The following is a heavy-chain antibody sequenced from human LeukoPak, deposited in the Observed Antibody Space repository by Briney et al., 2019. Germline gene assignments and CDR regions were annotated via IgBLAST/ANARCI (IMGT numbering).Heavy chain of an antibody. Sequence: ASQTLSLTCTVSGGSITSGDYYWTWIRQHPGKGLEWFGYINHSGSIYYNPSLKSRVTMSVETSENKFSLTLSSVTAADTAVYYCAGELPAGRGRVFAYWGQGMLVTVSS. J-gene: IGHJ4*02. CDR3: AGELPAGRGRVFAY. D-gene: IGHD6-19*01. CDR2: INHSGSI. CDR1: GGSITSGDYY. V-gene: IGHV4-31*03.